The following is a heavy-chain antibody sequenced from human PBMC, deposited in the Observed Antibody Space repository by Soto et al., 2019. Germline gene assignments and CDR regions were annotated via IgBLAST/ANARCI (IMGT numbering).Heavy chain of an antibody. D-gene: IGHD1-26*01. V-gene: IGHV1-8*01. Sequence: XSVKGACKASANPSTSYDSNWVRQATGHGPEWMGWINPNSGNVVYAQKFQGRVTMTRDTAIRAAYMEVSRLRSDDTAVYYCTTHEEGAPWAGGFDSCGQGTLVTVSS. CDR2: INPNSGNV. CDR1: ANPSTSYD. J-gene: IGHJ5*01. CDR3: TTHEEGAPWAGGFDS.